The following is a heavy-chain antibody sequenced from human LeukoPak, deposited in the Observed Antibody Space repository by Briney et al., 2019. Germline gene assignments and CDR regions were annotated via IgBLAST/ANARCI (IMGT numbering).Heavy chain of an antibody. Sequence: GGSLRLSCAASGFTFSSHSMNWVRQAPGKGLEWVSSISSSSSYIYYADSVKGRFTISRDNAMNSLYLQMNSLRAEDTAVYYCARPSVSQDYFDYWGQGTLVTVSS. CDR3: ARPSVSQDYFDY. CDR2: ISSSSSYI. V-gene: IGHV3-21*01. J-gene: IGHJ4*02. CDR1: GFTFSSHS.